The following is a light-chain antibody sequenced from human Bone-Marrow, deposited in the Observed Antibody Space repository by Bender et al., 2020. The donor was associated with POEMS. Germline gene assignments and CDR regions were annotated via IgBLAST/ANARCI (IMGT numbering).Light chain of an antibody. CDR2: DNN. Sequence: QSVLTQPPSVSGTPGQRVTISCTGSSSNIGAGAVVHWYQQLPGAAPKLLMYDNNNRPSGVPDRFSGSKSGNTASLTISGLQAEDEADYYCCSFAGSSTGVFGTGTKVTV. CDR3: CSFAGSSTGV. J-gene: IGLJ1*01. V-gene: IGLV1-40*01. CDR1: SSNIGAGAV.